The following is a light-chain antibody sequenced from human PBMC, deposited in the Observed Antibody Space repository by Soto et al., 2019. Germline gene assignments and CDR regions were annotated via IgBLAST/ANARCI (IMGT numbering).Light chain of an antibody. CDR2: SSS. V-gene: IGKV1-6*01. Sequence: AIQMTQSTSSLSASVGDRVTITCRASQGIGNDLGWYQHKPGRAPKLLIYSSSILFSGVPSRFSGSGSGTDFTLTIVGLQPEDFATYYCLQDYHYPWTFGQGTKVEI. J-gene: IGKJ1*01. CDR3: LQDYHYPWT. CDR1: QGIGND.